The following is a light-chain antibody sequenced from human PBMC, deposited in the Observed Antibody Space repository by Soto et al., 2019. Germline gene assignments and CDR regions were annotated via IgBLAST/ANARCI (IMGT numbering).Light chain of an antibody. CDR3: QQCYTTPFT. CDR1: QSVLYSSNNKNY. CDR2: WAS. J-gene: IGKJ3*01. V-gene: IGKV4-1*01. Sequence: DIVMTQSPDSLAVSLGERATINCKYSQSVLYSSNNKNYLAWYQQKPGQPPKLLIYWASARESGVPDRFSGSGSGTDFTLTISSLQAEDVAVYYCQQCYTTPFTFGPGTKVDIK.